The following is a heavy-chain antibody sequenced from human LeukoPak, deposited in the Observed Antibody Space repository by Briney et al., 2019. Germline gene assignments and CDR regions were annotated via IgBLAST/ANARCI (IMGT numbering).Heavy chain of an antibody. CDR3: ARDYGDPDAFDI. J-gene: IGHJ3*02. CDR2: ISYDGSNK. D-gene: IGHD4-17*01. V-gene: IGHV3-30-3*01. CDR1: GFTFSSYA. Sequence: PGGSLRLSCAASGFTFSSYAMHWVRQAPGKGLEWVAVISYDGSNKYYADSVKGRFTISRDNSKNTLYLQMSSLRAEDTAVYYCARDYGDPDAFDIWGQGTMVTVSS.